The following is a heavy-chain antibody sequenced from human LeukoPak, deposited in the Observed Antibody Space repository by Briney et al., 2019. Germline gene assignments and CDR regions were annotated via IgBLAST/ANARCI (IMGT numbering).Heavy chain of an antibody. Sequence: GGSLRLSCSASGFTFSTYWMSWVRQAPGKGLEWVSSISGSGVSTYYAGSVKGRFTISRDNSENTLYLQMNSLRADDTAVYYCAREGIVAFAYDYWGQGTVVTVSS. V-gene: IGHV3-23*01. CDR1: GFTFSTYW. CDR2: ISGSGVST. CDR3: AREGIVAFAYDY. D-gene: IGHD5-12*01. J-gene: IGHJ4*02.